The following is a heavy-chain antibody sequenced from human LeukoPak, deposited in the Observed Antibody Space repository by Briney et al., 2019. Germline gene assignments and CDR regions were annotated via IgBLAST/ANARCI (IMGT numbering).Heavy chain of an antibody. CDR2: ISGSGGST. Sequence: GGSLRLSCAASGFTFSSYAMSWVRQAPGKGLEWVSAISGSGGSTYYADSVKGRFTISRDNSKNTLYLQMNSLRAEDTAVYYCAKAQSRRWFGQLFRWGEGTLVTVSS. CDR1: GFTFSSYA. D-gene: IGHD3-10*01. J-gene: IGHJ4*02. CDR3: AKAQSRRWFGQLFR. V-gene: IGHV3-23*01.